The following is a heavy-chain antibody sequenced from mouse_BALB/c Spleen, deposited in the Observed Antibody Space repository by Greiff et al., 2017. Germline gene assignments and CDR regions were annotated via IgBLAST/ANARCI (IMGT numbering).Heavy chain of an antibody. Sequence: QVQLQQSGAELMKPGASVKISCKATGYTFSSYWIEWVKQRPGHGLEWIGEILPGSGSTNYYEKFKGKATFTADTSSNTAYMQLSSLTSEDSAVYYCARSPKGPFAYWGQGTLVTVSA. CDR3: ARSPKGPFAY. V-gene: IGHV1-9*01. CDR2: ILPGSGST. D-gene: IGHD3-3*01. CDR1: GYTFSSYW. J-gene: IGHJ3*01.